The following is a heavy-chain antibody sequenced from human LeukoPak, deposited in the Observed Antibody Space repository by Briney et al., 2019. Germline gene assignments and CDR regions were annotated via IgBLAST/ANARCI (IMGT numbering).Heavy chain of an antibody. D-gene: IGHD3-22*01. Sequence: SETLSLTCTVSGGSISSGSYYWRWIRQPAGKGLEWIGRIYTSGSTNYNPSLKSRVTISVDTSKNQFSLKLSSVTAADTAVYYCAREVKGYYDSSGSENFDHWGQGTLVTVSS. CDR3: AREVKGYYDSSGSENFDH. CDR1: GGSISSGSYY. J-gene: IGHJ4*02. V-gene: IGHV4-61*02. CDR2: IYTSGST.